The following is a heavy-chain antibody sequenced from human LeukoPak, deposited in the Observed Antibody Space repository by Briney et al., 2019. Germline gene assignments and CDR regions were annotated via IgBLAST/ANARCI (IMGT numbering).Heavy chain of an antibody. CDR2: ISYDGSNK. D-gene: IGHD3-9*01. CDR1: GFTFSSYG. J-gene: IGHJ3*02. CDR3: ARYFDLMSAFDI. Sequence: PGGSLRLSCAASGFTFSSYGMHWVRQAPGKGLEWVAVISYDGSNKYYADSVKGRFTISRDNSKNTLYLQMNSLRAEDTAVYYCARYFDLMSAFDIWGQGTMVTVSS. V-gene: IGHV3-30*03.